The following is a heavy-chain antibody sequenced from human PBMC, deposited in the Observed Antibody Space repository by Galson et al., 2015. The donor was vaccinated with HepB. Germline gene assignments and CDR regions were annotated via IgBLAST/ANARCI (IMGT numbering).Heavy chain of an antibody. CDR1: GFTFSTYA. Sequence: SLRLSCAASGFTFSTYAMHWVRQAPGKGLEWVAIISYDGSNKYYADSVKGRFTISRDNSKNTLYLQMNSLRAEDTAVYYCARDSYNWNDDEPDYWGQGTLVTVSS. CDR3: ARDSYNWNDDEPDY. D-gene: IGHD1-1*01. CDR2: ISYDGSNK. V-gene: IGHV3-30-3*01. J-gene: IGHJ4*02.